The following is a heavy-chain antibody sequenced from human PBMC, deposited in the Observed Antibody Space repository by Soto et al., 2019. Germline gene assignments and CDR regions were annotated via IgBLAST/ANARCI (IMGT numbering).Heavy chain of an antibody. CDR1: GGSISSGGYY. V-gene: IGHV4-31*03. Sequence: QVQLQESGPGLVKPSQTLSLTCTVSGGSISSGGYYWSWIRQHPGKGLEWIAYIYYSGSTYYNPSLKVRVTISVDTSKNQFSLKLSSVTAADTAVYYCARGRNYCDSNDAFDIWGQGTMVTVSS. D-gene: IGHD4-17*01. CDR2: IYYSGST. CDR3: ARGRNYCDSNDAFDI. J-gene: IGHJ3*02.